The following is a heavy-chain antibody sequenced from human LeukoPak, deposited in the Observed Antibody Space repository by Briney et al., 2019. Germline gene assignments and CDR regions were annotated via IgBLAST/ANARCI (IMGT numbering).Heavy chain of an antibody. J-gene: IGHJ5*02. CDR1: GFTFSSYW. Sequence: PGGSLRLSCAASGFTFSSYWTSWVRQAPGKGLEWVANIKQDGSEKNYVDSVKGRFTISRDNAKNSLYLQMNSLRAEDTAVYYCARFISLGAWGQGTLVTVSS. V-gene: IGHV3-7*01. CDR3: ARFISLGA. CDR2: IKQDGSEK. D-gene: IGHD3-16*01.